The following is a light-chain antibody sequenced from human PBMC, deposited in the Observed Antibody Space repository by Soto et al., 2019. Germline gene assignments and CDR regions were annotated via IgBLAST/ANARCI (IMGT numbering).Light chain of an antibody. CDR1: SRDVGTHGY. CDR2: GVT. J-gene: IGLJ2*01. V-gene: IGLV2-8*01. CDR3: MWYAGGNNWG. Sequence: QSALTQPPSASGSPGQSVTISCTGTSRDVGTHGYVSWYQQHAGKAPKLMIYGVTKRPSGVPDRFSGSKSANTASLTVSGLQAEDEAEYYCMWYAGGNNWGFGGGTKVTV.